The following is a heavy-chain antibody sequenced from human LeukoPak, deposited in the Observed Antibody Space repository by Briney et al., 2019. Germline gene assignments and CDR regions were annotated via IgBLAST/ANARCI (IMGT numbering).Heavy chain of an antibody. CDR2: IYPGTSDT. CDR3: ARRGYDSRGYHFYFDY. J-gene: IGHJ4*02. CDR1: GYSFTNYW. D-gene: IGHD3-22*01. Sequence: GESLKISCKASGYSFTNYWIGWVRQMPGKGLEWMGIIYPGTSDTKYSPSLQGQVTASADKSISTAYLQWSSLKASDTAMYYCARRGYDSRGYHFYFDYWGQGTLVTVSS. V-gene: IGHV5-51*01.